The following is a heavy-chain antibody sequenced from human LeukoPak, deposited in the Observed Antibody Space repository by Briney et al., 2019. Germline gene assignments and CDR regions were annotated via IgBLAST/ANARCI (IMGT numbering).Heavy chain of an antibody. CDR2: IIPVFGTP. Sequence: SVKVSCKASGGTFSSLGISWVRQAPGQGLEWMGGIIPVFGTPYYAQRFQGRVTITAAKSTSTAYMELTSLRSDDTAVYYCARDRRGWLQFRAGGAFDIWGQGTMVTVSS. CDR3: ARDRRGWLQFRAGGAFDI. V-gene: IGHV1-69*06. CDR1: GGTFSSLG. D-gene: IGHD5-24*01. J-gene: IGHJ3*02.